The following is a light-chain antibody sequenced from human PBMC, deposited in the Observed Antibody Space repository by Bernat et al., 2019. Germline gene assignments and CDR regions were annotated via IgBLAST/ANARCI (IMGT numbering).Light chain of an antibody. CDR1: QSISSW. J-gene: IGKJ1*01. CDR2: KAS. V-gene: IGKV1-5*03. Sequence: DIQMTQSPSTLSASVGDRVTITCRASQSISSWLAWYQQKPGKAPKLLIYKASSLQSGVPSRFSGSGSGTEFTLTISSLQPDAFATYYCQQYNSDSWTFGQGTKVESK. CDR3: QQYNSDSWT.